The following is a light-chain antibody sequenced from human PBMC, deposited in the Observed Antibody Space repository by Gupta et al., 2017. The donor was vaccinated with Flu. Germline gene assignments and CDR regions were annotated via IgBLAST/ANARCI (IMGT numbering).Light chain of an antibody. CDR1: SYSSGSKP. CDR3: AEWGDRLNGGV. V-gene: IGLV1-44*01. CDR2: SNN. Sequence: QAALTHPPSASGTPGQRVPIPCSGSSYSSGSKPVNWDQQHPGTAPKVLSYSNNQRPAGIPDRISGSKSGTSASLAISGLQAEDEAEYNWAEWGDRLNGGVFGGGTKLTVL. J-gene: IGLJ3*02.